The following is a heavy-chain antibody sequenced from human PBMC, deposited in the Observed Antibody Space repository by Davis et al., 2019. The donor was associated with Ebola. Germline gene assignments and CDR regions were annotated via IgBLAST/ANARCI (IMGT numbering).Heavy chain of an antibody. CDR1: GYTFTGYY. D-gene: IGHD1-1*01. CDR3: ASSGTGSDGDAFDI. CDR2: INPNSGGT. Sequence: ASVKVSCKASGYTFTGYYMHWVRQAPGQGLEWMGWINPNSGGTNYAQKFQGWVTMTRDTSISTAYMELSRLRSDDTAVYYCASSGTGSDGDAFDIWGQGTMVTVSS. J-gene: IGHJ3*02. V-gene: IGHV1-2*04.